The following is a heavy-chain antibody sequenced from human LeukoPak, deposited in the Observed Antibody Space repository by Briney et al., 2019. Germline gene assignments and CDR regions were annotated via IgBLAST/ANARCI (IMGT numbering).Heavy chain of an antibody. CDR1: GFTFSSYS. CDR2: ISSSSYI. CDR3: ARDLFGEDIVVVVSAY. J-gene: IGHJ4*02. V-gene: IGHV3-21*01. D-gene: IGHD2-15*01. Sequence: GGSLRLSCAASGFTFSSYSMNWVRQAPGKGLEWVSSISSSSYIYYADSVKGRFTISRDNAKNSLYLQMNSLRAEDTAVYYCARDLFGEDIVVVVSAYWGQGTLVTVSS.